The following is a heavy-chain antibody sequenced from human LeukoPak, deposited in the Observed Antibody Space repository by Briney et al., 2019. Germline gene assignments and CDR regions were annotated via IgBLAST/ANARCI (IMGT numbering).Heavy chain of an antibody. D-gene: IGHD5-18*01. CDR1: ELTFSTNA. Sequence: GGSLRLSCSASELTFSTNAMSWVRQAPGKGLEGVSAITKDGRTYYADSVKGRFTISRDNSRNTLYLQMNSLRAEDRAVYYCARGLQRHVDTTMISRLWDYWGQGTLVTVSS. J-gene: IGHJ4*02. CDR2: ITKDGRT. V-gene: IGHV3-23*01. CDR3: ARGLQRHVDTTMISRLWDY.